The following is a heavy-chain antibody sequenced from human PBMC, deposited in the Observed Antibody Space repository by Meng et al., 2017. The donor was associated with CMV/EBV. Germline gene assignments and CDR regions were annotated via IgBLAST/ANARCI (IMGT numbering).Heavy chain of an antibody. V-gene: IGHV4-38-2*02. CDR3: ARDRVNGVSEVDS. CDR2: IYHTGST. D-gene: IGHD2-8*01. Sequence: SATLSLTCTVSGYSISSGYYWGWIRQPPGKGLEWIATIYHTGSTYYNPSLGSRVTMSLDTSKNQFSLNLSSVTAADTAIYYCARDRVNGVSEVDSWGQGKLVTVSS. CDR1: GYSISSGYY. J-gene: IGHJ4*02.